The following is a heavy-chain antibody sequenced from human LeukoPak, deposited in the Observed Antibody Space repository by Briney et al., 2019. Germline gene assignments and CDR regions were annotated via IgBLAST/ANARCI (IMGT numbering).Heavy chain of an antibody. CDR3: ARHSRGQWLVTDY. CDR2: IYYSGST. V-gene: IGHV4-39*01. D-gene: IGHD6-19*01. CDR1: GGSISSSSYY. Sequence: SETLSLTCTVSGGSISSSSYYWGWIRQPPGKGLEGIGSIYYSGSTYYNPSLKSRVTISVDTSKNQFSLKLSSVTAADTAVYYCARHSRGQWLVTDYWGQGTLVTVSS. J-gene: IGHJ4*02.